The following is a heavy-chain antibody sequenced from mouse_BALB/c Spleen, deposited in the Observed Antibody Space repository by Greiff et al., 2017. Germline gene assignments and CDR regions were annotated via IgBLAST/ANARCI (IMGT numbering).Heavy chain of an antibody. CDR2: IRHKANGYTT. Sequence: EVQGVESGGGLVQPGGSLRLSCATSGFTFTDYYMSWVRQPPGKALEWLGFIRHKANGYTTEYSASVKGRFTISRDNSQSALYLQMNTLRAEDSATYYCARDGGLRRAYAMDYWGQGTSVTVSS. D-gene: IGHD2-4*01. V-gene: IGHV7-3*02. J-gene: IGHJ4*01. CDR3: ARDGGLRRAYAMDY. CDR1: GFTFTDYY.